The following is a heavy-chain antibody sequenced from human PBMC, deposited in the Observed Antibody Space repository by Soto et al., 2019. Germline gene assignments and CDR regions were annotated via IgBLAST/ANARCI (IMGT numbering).Heavy chain of an antibody. CDR1: GGTFSSYA. J-gene: IGHJ5*02. Sequence: SVKVSCKASGGTFSSYAISWVRQAPGQGLEWMGGIIPIFGTANYAQRFHGRVTITADESTSTAYMELSSLRSEDTAVYYCARAKEYSSSVNWFDPWGQGTLVTVSS. D-gene: IGHD6-6*01. CDR2: IIPIFGTA. CDR3: ARAKEYSSSVNWFDP. V-gene: IGHV1-69*13.